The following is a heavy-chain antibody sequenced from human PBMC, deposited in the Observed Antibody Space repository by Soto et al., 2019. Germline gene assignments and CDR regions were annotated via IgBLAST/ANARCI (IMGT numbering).Heavy chain of an antibody. V-gene: IGHV4-61*01. CDR2: IYYSGST. J-gene: IGHJ6*02. Sequence: SETLSLTCPVSGCSVSSGSYYWSWIRQPPGKGLEWIGYIYYSGSTNYNPSLKSRVTISVDTSKNQFSLKLSSVTAADTAVYYCARDRRIEQLVPGYYYYGMGVWGQGTTVTVSS. D-gene: IGHD6-6*01. CDR3: ARDRRIEQLVPGYYYYGMGV. CDR1: GCSVSSGSYY.